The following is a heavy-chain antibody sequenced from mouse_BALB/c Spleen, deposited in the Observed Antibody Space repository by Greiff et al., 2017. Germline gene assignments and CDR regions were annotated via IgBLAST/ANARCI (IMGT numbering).Heavy chain of an antibody. CDR1: GYSITSDYA. J-gene: IGHJ2*01. Sequence: EVKLQQSGPGLVKPSQSLSLTCTVTGYSITSDYAWNWIRQFPGNKLEWMGYISYSGSTSYNPSLKSRISITRDTSKNQYYLQLNSVTTEDTATYYCARGDYGNAWGQGTTLTVSS. CDR2: ISYSGST. D-gene: IGHD2-1*01. CDR3: ARGDYGNA. V-gene: IGHV3-2*02.